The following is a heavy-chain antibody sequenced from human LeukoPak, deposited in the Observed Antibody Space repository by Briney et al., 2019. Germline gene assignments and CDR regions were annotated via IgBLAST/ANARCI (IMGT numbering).Heavy chain of an antibody. V-gene: IGHV3-23*01. CDR2: ISGSGGST. Sequence: PGGSLRLSCAASGFTFSSYAMSWVRQAPGKGLEWVSAISGSGGSTYYADSVKGWFTISRDNSKNTLYLQMNSLRAEDTAVYYCAKGWFRGDGYNYFDYWGQGTLVTVSS. J-gene: IGHJ4*02. CDR3: AKGWFRGDGYNYFDY. CDR1: GFTFSSYA. D-gene: IGHD5-24*01.